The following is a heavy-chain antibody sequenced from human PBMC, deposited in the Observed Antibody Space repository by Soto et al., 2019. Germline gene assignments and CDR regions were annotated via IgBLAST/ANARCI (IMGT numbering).Heavy chain of an antibody. Sequence: SETLSLTCAVSGGSISSGGYSWSWIRQPPGKGLEWIGYIYHSGSTYYNPSLKSRVTISVYRSKNQFSLKLSSVTAADTAVYYCARFDGRGYGLTATPEFFGYWGQGT. D-gene: IGHD2-21*02. CDR2: IYHSGST. V-gene: IGHV4-30-2*01. CDR3: ARFDGRGYGLTATPEFFGY. CDR1: GGSISSGGYS. J-gene: IGHJ4*02.